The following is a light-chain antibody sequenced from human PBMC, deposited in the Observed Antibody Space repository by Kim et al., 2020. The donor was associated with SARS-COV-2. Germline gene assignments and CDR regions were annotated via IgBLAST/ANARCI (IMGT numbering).Light chain of an antibody. CDR2: GKN. V-gene: IGLV3-19*01. J-gene: IGLJ2*01. CDR3: NSRDSNDNVV. Sequence: ALGQTVRITCQGDSLRNYYATWNQQKPGQAPIVVIYGKNNRPSGIPDRFAGSSSGNTASLTITGTQADDEADYYCNSRDSNDNVVFGGGTQLTVL. CDR1: SLRNYY.